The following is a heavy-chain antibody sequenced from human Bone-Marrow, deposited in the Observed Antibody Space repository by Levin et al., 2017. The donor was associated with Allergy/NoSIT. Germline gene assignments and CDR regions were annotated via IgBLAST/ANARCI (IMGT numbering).Heavy chain of an antibody. CDR2: IRSKAYGGTT. CDR1: GFTFGDYA. D-gene: IGHD2-2*01. Sequence: GESLKISCTASGFTFGDYAMSWFRQAPGKGLEWVGFIRSKAYGGTTEYAASVKGRFTISRDDSKSIAYLQMNSLKTEDTAVYYCTRVGYFFSTTPHIVVVPAAMIYYYDYMDVWGKGTTVTVSS. V-gene: IGHV3-49*03. J-gene: IGHJ6*03. CDR3: TRVGYFFSTTPHIVVVPAAMIYYYDYMDV.